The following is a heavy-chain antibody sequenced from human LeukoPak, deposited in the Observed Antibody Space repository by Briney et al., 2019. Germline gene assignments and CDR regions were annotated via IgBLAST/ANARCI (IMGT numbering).Heavy chain of an antibody. Sequence: ASVKVSCKASGYTFMNYGISWVRQAPGQGLEWMGWISTYNANTNYAQKLQGRVTMTTDTFTNTVYMELRNLRSDDTAVYYCARGEHGTTWYVDYWGQGTQVTVSS. V-gene: IGHV1-18*01. D-gene: IGHD6-13*01. CDR3: ARGEHGTTWYVDY. CDR1: GYTFMNYG. CDR2: ISTYNANT. J-gene: IGHJ4*02.